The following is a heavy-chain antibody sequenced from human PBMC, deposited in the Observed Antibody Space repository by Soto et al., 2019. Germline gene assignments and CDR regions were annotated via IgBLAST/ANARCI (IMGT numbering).Heavy chain of an antibody. D-gene: IGHD6-6*01. Sequence: PSETLSLTCTVSGCSISSYYWSWIRQPPGKGLEWIGYIYYSGSTNYNPSLKSRVTISVDTSKNQFSLKLSSVTAADTAVYYCARTTYSSSSYYYYYYYMDVWGKGTTVTVPS. CDR3: ARTTYSSSSYYYYYYYMDV. J-gene: IGHJ6*03. V-gene: IGHV4-59*01. CDR2: IYYSGST. CDR1: GCSISSYY.